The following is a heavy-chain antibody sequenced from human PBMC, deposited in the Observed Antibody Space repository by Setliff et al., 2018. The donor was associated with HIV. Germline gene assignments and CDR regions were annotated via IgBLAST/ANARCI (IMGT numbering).Heavy chain of an antibody. CDR2: IWYDGSNK. D-gene: IGHD6-19*01. J-gene: IGHJ4*02. CDR1: GFTFSTHA. Sequence: GGSLRLSCGASGFTFSTHAMHWVRQAPDKALEWVAYIWYDGSNKYYADSLKGRFAISRDNSKNTLYLQMDSLRAEDTALYYCTSDPPASGWTLAYWGQGALVTVSS. V-gene: IGHV3-33*01. CDR3: TSDPPASGWTLAY.